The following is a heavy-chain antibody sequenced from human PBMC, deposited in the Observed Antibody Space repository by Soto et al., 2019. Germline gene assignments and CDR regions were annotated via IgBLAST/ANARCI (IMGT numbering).Heavy chain of an antibody. Sequence: SETLSLTCTVSGGSISSTNYHWTWIRQPPGKGLEWIGSGTTYYNPSRVTISVDTSKNQFSLKVYSVTAADTAMYYCATYGGDTGRFDYWGQGILVTVSS. CDR1: GGSISSTNYH. CDR2: SGTT. CDR3: ATYGGDTGRFDY. D-gene: IGHD4-17*01. J-gene: IGHJ4*02. V-gene: IGHV4-39*01.